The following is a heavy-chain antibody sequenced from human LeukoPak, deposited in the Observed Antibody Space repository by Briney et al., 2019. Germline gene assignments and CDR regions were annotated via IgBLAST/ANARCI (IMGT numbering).Heavy chain of an antibody. Sequence: ASVKVSCKGSVYTFTSYGISWVRQAPGQGLEWMGWISAYNGNTNNAHRLQGRVTLTTDTSTSTAYMALRSLRSDGTAVYYCARDGVVVAADYYYYGMDVWGKGTPVTVSS. CDR1: VYTFTSYG. CDR2: ISAYNGNT. J-gene: IGHJ6*04. CDR3: ARDGVVVAADYYYYGMDV. V-gene: IGHV1-18*04. D-gene: IGHD2-15*01.